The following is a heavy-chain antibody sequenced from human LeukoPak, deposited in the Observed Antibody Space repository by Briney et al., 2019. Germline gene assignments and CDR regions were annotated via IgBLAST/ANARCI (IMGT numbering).Heavy chain of an antibody. CDR3: AKDARYCGATTCYLGGYYYYMDV. D-gene: IGHD2-2*01. Sequence: GGSLRLFCAASGLSFNDHTMHWVRQAPGKGLEWVSLISWDAGSTYYADSVKGRFTISRDNSKNSLYLQMNSLRTEDTALYYCAKDARYCGATTCYLGGYYYYMDVWGKGTTVTVSS. V-gene: IGHV3-43*01. J-gene: IGHJ6*03. CDR2: ISWDAGST. CDR1: GLSFNDHT.